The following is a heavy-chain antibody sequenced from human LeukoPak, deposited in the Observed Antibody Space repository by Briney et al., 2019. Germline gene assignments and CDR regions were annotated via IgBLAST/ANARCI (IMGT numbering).Heavy chain of an antibody. Sequence: SETLSLTCTVSGGSISSYYWSCIRQPPGKGLEWIGYIYTSGSTNYNPSLKSRVTISVDTSKNQFSLKLSSVTAADTAVYYCARYDSNYYYYMDVWGKGTTVTVSS. V-gene: IGHV4-4*09. D-gene: IGHD3-3*01. CDR1: GGSISSYY. CDR3: ARYDSNYYYYMDV. CDR2: IYTSGST. J-gene: IGHJ6*03.